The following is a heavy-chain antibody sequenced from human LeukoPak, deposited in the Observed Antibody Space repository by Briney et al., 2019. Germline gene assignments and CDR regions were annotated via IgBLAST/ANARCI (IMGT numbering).Heavy chain of an antibody. CDR3: AADYMVHGVIYAFDI. CDR2: IVVGSGNT. J-gene: IGHJ3*02. Sequence: GTSVKVSCKASGFTFTSSVVQWVRQARGQRLEWIGWIVVGSGNTNYAQKFQERVTITRDMSTSTAYMELSSLRSEDTAVYYCAADYMVHGVIYAFDIWGQGTMVTVSS. D-gene: IGHD3-10*01. V-gene: IGHV1-58*01. CDR1: GFTFTSSV.